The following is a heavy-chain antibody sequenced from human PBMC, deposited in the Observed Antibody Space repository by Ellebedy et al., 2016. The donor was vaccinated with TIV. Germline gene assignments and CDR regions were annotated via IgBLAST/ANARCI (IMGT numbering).Heavy chain of an antibody. V-gene: IGHV2-70*04. CDR2: IDWDDDT. J-gene: IGHJ3*02. CDR1: GLSVNSNGMR. CDR3: ARISRDAFDI. Sequence: TLSLTCTLSGLSVNSNGMRVSWFRKPPGKALEWLARIDWDDDTFYSKSLRTRLTISKDISKNQVVLTMTVMDPVDTGTYYCARISRDAFDIWGQGTTVLVSS.